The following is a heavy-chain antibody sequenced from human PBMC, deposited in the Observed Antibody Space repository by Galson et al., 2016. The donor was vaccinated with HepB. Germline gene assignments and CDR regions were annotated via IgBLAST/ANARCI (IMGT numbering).Heavy chain of an antibody. D-gene: IGHD6-13*01. V-gene: IGHV3-9*01. CDR3: TKDSLIYSSSWYSFHY. CDR2: ISWNSGSV. Sequence: SLRLSCAASGFTFDTYAMHWVRQAPGKGLAWVSGISWNSGSVGYADSVKGRFTMSRDHAKKSLYLQMNSLRPEDTALYYCTKDSLIYSSSWYSFHYWGQGTLVTVSS. CDR1: GFTFDTYA. J-gene: IGHJ4*02.